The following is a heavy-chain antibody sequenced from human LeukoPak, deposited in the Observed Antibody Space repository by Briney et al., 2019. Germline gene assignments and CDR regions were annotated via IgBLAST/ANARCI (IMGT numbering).Heavy chain of an antibody. CDR1: GGSISSYY. CDR2: IYYSGST. V-gene: IGHV4-59*01. D-gene: IGHD2-15*01. Sequence: PSETLSLTCTVSGGSISSYYWSWIRQPPGKGLKWIGYIYYSGSTNYNPSLKSRVTISVDTSKNQFSLKLSSVTAADTAVYYCARSVEGYCSGGSCYSYYYYMDVWGKGTTVTVSS. J-gene: IGHJ6*03. CDR3: ARSVEGYCSGGSCYSYYYYMDV.